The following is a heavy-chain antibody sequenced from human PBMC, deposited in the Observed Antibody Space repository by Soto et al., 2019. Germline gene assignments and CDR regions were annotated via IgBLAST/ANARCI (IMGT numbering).Heavy chain of an antibody. D-gene: IGHD4-17*01. CDR1: GFTFSRYA. CDR3: ARDGRTTVTSRGVWYFDL. Sequence: QVHLVESGGGVVQPGRSLRLSCAASGFTFSRYAMHWVRQAPGKGLEWVALISYDGSNKYSAGSVKGRFTISRDNSKNTLYLHMNSLRDEDTAVYCCARDGRTTVTSRGVWYFDLWGRGALVTVSS. CDR2: ISYDGSNK. V-gene: IGHV3-30-3*01. J-gene: IGHJ2*01.